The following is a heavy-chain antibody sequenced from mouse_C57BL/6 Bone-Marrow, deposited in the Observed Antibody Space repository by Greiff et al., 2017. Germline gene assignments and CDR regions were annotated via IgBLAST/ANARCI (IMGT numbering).Heavy chain of an antibody. CDR1: GFTFSDYG. CDR3: ARLTGTPLAY. Sequence: EVKLVESGGGLVKPGGSLKLSCAASGFTFSDYGMHWVRQAPEKGLEWVAYISSGSSTIYYADTVQGRFTISRDNAKNTLFLQMTSLRSEDTAMYYCARLTGTPLAYWGQGTLVTVSA. CDR2: ISSGSSTI. D-gene: IGHD4-1*01. V-gene: IGHV5-17*01. J-gene: IGHJ3*01.